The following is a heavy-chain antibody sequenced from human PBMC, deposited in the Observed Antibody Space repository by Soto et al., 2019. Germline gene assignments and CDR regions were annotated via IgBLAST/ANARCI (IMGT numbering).Heavy chain of an antibody. Sequence: ASVKVSCKASGYTFTTYDISWVRQAPGQRLEWMGWINAGDGNTKYSQKFQGRVTITRDTSASTAYMELSSLRSEDTAVYYCARSLGVVTAIPLSVYWGQGTLVTVPQ. D-gene: IGHD2-21*02. CDR3: ARSLGVVTAIPLSVY. CDR2: INAGDGNT. CDR1: GYTFTTYD. J-gene: IGHJ4*02. V-gene: IGHV1-3*01.